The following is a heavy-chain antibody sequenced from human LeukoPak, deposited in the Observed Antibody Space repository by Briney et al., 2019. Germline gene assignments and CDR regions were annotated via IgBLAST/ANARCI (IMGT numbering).Heavy chain of an antibody. D-gene: IGHD3-22*01. CDR3: AKLYYYDSSGYYYPNFDY. CDR1: GLTFSSYG. CDR2: ISYDGSNK. Sequence: PGRSLRLSCAASGLTFSSYGMHWVRQAPGKGLEWVAVISYDGSNKYYADSVKGRFTISRDNSKNTLYLQMNSLRAEDTAVYYCAKLYYYDSSGYYYPNFDYWGQGTLVTVSS. V-gene: IGHV3-30*18. J-gene: IGHJ4*02.